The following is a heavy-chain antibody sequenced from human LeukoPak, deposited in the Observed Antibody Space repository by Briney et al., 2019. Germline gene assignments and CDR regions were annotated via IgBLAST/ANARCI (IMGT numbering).Heavy chain of an antibody. V-gene: IGHV4-4*09. Sequence: SETLSLTCTVSGGSISGYYWSWIRQPPGKGLEWIGYIYTSGSTNYNPSLKSRVTISVDTSKNQFSLGLSSVTAADTAMYLCARAYSRSYSHFDDWGQGTLVTVSS. CDR1: GGSISGYY. CDR3: ARAYSRSYSHFDD. CDR2: IYTSGST. D-gene: IGHD1-26*01. J-gene: IGHJ4*02.